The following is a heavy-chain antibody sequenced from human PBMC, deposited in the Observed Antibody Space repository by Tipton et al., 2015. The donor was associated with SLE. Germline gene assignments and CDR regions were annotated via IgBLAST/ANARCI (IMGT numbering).Heavy chain of an antibody. CDR2: IFYNGNT. J-gene: IGHJ4*02. V-gene: IGHV4-39*07. CDR1: GGSISSSGYY. D-gene: IGHD5-24*01. CDR3: ARHCQLYSFVC. Sequence: GLVKPSETLSLTCTVSGGSISSSGYYWGWIRQPPGKGLEWIGSIFYNGNTYYSPSLKSRLTISLDTSKNQFSLKLNSVTAADTAVYYCARHCQLYSFVCWGLGTLVTVSS.